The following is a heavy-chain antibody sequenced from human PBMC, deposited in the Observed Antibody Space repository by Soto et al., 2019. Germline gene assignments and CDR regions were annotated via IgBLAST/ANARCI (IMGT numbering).Heavy chain of an antibody. CDR2: ISAYNGNT. V-gene: IGHV1-18*04. CDR1: GYTFTSYG. CDR3: ARDTPRITMVRGVIIKPYFDY. D-gene: IGHD3-10*01. J-gene: IGHJ4*02. Sequence: GASVKVSCKASGYTFTSYGISWVRQAPGQGLEWMGWISAYNGNTNYAQKLQGRVTMTTDTSTSTAYMELRSLRSDDTAVYYCARDTPRITMVRGVIIKPYFDYGGQGTLVTVSS.